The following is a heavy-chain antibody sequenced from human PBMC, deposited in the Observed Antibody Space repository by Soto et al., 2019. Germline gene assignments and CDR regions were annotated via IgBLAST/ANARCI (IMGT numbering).Heavy chain of an antibody. V-gene: IGHV4-31*11. CDR1: GGSISIGGYY. CDR2: IYYTGTT. Sequence: VQLQESGPGLVKPSQTLSLSCAVSGGSISIGGYYWSCIRQHPGKGLDWIGYIYYTGTTYYKSPLKSRVIMSVDTSKNQFALNLTCVTAADTAVYYCAGVQWFGEPRSQYTWFESWGQGILVTVAA. D-gene: IGHD3-10*01. J-gene: IGHJ5*01. CDR3: AGVQWFGEPRSQYTWFES.